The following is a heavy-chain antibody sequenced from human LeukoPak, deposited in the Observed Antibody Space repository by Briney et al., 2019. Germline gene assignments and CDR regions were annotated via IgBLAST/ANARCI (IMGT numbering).Heavy chain of an antibody. J-gene: IGHJ4*02. CDR1: GCTFSSYG. V-gene: IGHV3-30*02. D-gene: IGHD3-10*01. Sequence: PGVSLRLPCAPSGCTFSSYGMHWFRQAPGKGLDGVAFLRDDGSKKYYADSVKGRFTISRDNSKNPLYLQMNSLRAEDTAVYYCSSYGSGSYYLADYWGQGTLVTVSS. CDR2: LRDDGSKK. CDR3: SSYGSGSYYLADY.